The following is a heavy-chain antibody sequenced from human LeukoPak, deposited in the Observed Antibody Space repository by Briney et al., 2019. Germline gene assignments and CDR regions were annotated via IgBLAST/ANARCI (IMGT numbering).Heavy chain of an antibody. CDR3: ARDLGYCSGGSCPV. V-gene: IGHV4-61*02. J-gene: IGHJ4*02. CDR1: GDSISSGIHY. Sequence: SETLSLTCTVSGDSISSGIHYWRWIRQPAGTGLEWIGRIYTSGSTNYNPSLKSRVTISLDTSKNQFSLNLSSVTAADTAVYYCARDLGYCSGGSCPVRGQGTLVTVSS. D-gene: IGHD2-15*01. CDR2: IYTSGST.